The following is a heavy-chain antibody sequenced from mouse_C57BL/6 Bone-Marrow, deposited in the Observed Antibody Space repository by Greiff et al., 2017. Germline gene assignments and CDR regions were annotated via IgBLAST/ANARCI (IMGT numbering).Heavy chain of an antibody. V-gene: IGHV1-5*01. CDR3: TRWWLSTMVTGKA. CDR1: GYTFTSYW. J-gene: IGHJ1*03. Sequence: EVQLQQSGTVLARPGASVKMSCKTSGYTFTSYWMHWVKQRPGQGLEWIGAIYPGNSGTSYNQKFKGKAKLTAVTSASTAYMELSSLTNEYTAVYYWTRWWLSTMVTGKAWGTGTTLTVSS. D-gene: IGHD2-2*01. CDR2: IYPGNSGT.